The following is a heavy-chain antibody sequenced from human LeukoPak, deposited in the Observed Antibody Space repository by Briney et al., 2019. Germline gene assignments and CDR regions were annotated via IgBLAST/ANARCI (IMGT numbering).Heavy chain of an antibody. J-gene: IGHJ4*02. CDR2: IKQDGSEK. CDR1: GFTFSRFW. Sequence: GGSLRLSCAASGFTFSRFWMTWVRQAPGKGLEWVANIKQDGSEKYYVDSVKGRFTISRDNAKNSLYLQMNSLRAEDTAVHYCAGSGWQVYLDYWGQGTLVTASS. CDR3: AGSGWQVYLDY. D-gene: IGHD6-19*01. V-gene: IGHV3-7*01.